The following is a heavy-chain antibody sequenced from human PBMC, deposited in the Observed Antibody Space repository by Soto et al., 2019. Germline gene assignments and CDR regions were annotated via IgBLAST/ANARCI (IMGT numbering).Heavy chain of an antibody. CDR2: IIPVFGRP. CDR1: GGTFSSFG. J-gene: IGHJ1*01. CDR3: AREASGYDF. V-gene: IGHV1-69*13. Sequence: ASVKVSCKASGGTFSSFGISWERQAPGQGLEWMGGIIPVFGRPNYAQRFRGRLTITADESTSTSYMELIDLTSEDTAVHYSAREASGYDFWGQGTQVTVSS. D-gene: IGHD5-12*01.